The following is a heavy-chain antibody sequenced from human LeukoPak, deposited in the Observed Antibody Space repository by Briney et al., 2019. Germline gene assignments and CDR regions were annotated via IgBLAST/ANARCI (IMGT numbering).Heavy chain of an antibody. D-gene: IGHD1-26*01. CDR1: GFTFSTYS. CDR2: ISSSSSTI. CDR3: AREGGSYPFDF. V-gene: IGHV3-48*01. Sequence: GGSLRLSCAASGFTFSTYSMNWVRQAPGKGLEWVSYISSSSSTIYYADSVKGRFTISRDNAKNSLYLQMSSLRAEDTAVYYCAREGGSYPFDFWGQGTLVTVSS. J-gene: IGHJ4*02.